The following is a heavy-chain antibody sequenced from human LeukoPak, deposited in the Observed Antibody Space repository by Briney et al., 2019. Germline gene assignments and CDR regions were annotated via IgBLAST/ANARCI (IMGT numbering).Heavy chain of an antibody. J-gene: IGHJ4*01. V-gene: IGHV3-48*01. D-gene: IGHD6-6*01. CDR3: ARYSSSSGGAAYYLDY. CDR2: ISSSSSTI. CDR1: GFTFSSYS. Sequence: GGSLRLSCAASGFTFSSYSMNWVRQAPGKGLEWVSYISSSSSTIYYADSVKGRFTISRDNAKNSLYLQMNSLRAEDTAVYYCARYSSSSGGAAYYLDYWGHGTLVTVSS.